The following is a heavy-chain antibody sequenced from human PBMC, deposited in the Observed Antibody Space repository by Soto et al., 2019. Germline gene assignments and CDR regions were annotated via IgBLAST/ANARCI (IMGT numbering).Heavy chain of an antibody. CDR1: GGSISSYY. CDR2: IYYSGST. Sequence: SETLSLTCTVSGGSISSYYWSWIRQPPGKGLEWIGYIYYSGSTNYNPSLKSRVTVSVDTSKNQFSLKLSSVTAADTAVYYCARTLELRLSNWFDPWGQGTLVTVSS. J-gene: IGHJ5*02. V-gene: IGHV4-59*01. CDR3: ARTLELRLSNWFDP. D-gene: IGHD1-7*01.